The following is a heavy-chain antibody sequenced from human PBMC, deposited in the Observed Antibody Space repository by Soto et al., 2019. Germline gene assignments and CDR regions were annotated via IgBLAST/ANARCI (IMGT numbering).Heavy chain of an antibody. CDR1: GYTFTSYA. CDR3: ARGGSVWLSAYYYYGMDV. J-gene: IGHJ6*02. V-gene: IGHV1-3*01. CDR2: INAGNGNT. Sequence: ASVKVSCKASGYTFTSYAMHWVRQAPGQRLEWMGWINAGNGNTKYSQKFQGRVTITRDTSASTAYMELSSLRSEDTAVYYCARGGSVWLSAYYYYGMDVWGQGTTVTVSS. D-gene: IGHD5-12*01.